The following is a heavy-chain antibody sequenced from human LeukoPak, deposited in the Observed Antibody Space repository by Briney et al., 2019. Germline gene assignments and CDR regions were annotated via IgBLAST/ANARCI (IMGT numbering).Heavy chain of an antibody. V-gene: IGHV3-21*01. Sequence: PGGSLRLSCAASGFTFTSYSMNWVRQAPGKGLEWVSSISGSSSYICYADSVEGRFTISRDNAKNSLYLQMNSLRAEDTAVYYCAREYCSGGSCYSDAFDIWGKGTMVTV. CDR2: ISGSSSYI. D-gene: IGHD2-15*01. CDR1: GFTFTSYS. CDR3: AREYCSGGSCYSDAFDI. J-gene: IGHJ3*02.